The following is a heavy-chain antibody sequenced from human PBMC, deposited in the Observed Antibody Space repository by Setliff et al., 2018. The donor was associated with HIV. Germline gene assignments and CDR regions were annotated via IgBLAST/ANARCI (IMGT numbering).Heavy chain of an antibody. V-gene: IGHV4-59*01. CDR3: ARDTSGGY. Sequence: KPSETLSLTCTVSGGSISSYYWNWIRQPPGKGLEWIGYIYYSGVTNYNPSLKSRVTILLDTSKNQFSLKLTSVTAADTAVYYCARDTSGGYWGQGTLVTVSS. D-gene: IGHD3-10*01. J-gene: IGHJ4*02. CDR2: IYYSGVT. CDR1: GGSISSYY.